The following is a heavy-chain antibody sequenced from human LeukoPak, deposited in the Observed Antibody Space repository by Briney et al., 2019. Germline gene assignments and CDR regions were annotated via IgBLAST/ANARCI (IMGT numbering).Heavy chain of an antibody. Sequence: SETLSLTCTVSGGSISSYYWSWIRQPPGKGLEWIGEINHSGSTNYNPSLKSRVTISVDTSKNQFSLKLSSVTAADTAVYYCARDLRPDAFDIWGQGTMVTVSS. CDR1: GGSISSYY. CDR2: INHSGST. J-gene: IGHJ3*02. CDR3: ARDLRPDAFDI. V-gene: IGHV4-34*01.